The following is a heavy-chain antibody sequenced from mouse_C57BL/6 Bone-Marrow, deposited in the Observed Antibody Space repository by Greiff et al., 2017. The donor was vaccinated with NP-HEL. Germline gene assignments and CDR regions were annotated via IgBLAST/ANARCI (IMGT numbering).Heavy chain of an antibody. CDR1: GFTFSDYY. CDR3: AIGFAY. V-gene: IGHV5-12*01. J-gene: IGHJ3*01. CDR2: ISNGGGST. Sequence: EVQRVESGGGLVQPGGSLKLSCAASGFTFSDYYMYWVRQTPEKRLEWVAYISNGGGSTYYPDTVKGRFTISRDNAKNTLYLQMSRLKSEDTAMYYCAIGFAYWGQGTLVTVSA.